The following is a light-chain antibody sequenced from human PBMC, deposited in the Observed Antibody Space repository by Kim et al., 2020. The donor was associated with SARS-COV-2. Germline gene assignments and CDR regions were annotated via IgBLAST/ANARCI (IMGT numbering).Light chain of an antibody. CDR2: RDT. Sequence: SYELTQPPSLSVSPGQTARITCFGNALASQYCHWYQQKPGQAPVLVIYRDTERPSGIPGRFSGSTSGTTVTLTISGVQAEDEADYYCQSADISTSYVVFGGGTQLTVL. V-gene: IGLV3-25*03. CDR1: ALASQY. CDR3: QSADISTSYVV. J-gene: IGLJ3*02.